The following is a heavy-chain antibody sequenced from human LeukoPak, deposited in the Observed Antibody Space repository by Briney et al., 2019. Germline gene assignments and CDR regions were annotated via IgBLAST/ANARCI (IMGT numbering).Heavy chain of an antibody. J-gene: IGHJ6*04. V-gene: IGHV3-30*04. CDR2: ISYDGSNK. CDR1: GFTFSSYA. Sequence: PGGSLRLSCAASGFTFSSYAMPWVRQAPGKGLEWVAVISYDGSNKYYADSVKGRFTISRDNSKNTLYLQMNSLRAEDTAVYYCARERVVYYYYYGMDVWGKGTTVTVSS. CDR3: ARERVVYYYYYGMDV.